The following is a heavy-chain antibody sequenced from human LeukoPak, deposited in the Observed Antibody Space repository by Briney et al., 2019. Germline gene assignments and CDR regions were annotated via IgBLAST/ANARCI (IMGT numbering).Heavy chain of an antibody. CDR2: ISYDGSNK. V-gene: IGHV3-30*18. D-gene: IGHD1-14*01. J-gene: IGHJ6*02. CDR1: GFTFSSYG. Sequence: GGSLRLSCAASGFTFSSYGMHWVRQAPGKGLEWVAVISYDGSNKYYADSVKGRFTISRDNSKNTLYLQMNSLRAEDTAVYYCAKAPSTGEDYYYNYGMDVWGQGTTVTVSS. CDR3: AKAPSTGEDYYYNYGMDV.